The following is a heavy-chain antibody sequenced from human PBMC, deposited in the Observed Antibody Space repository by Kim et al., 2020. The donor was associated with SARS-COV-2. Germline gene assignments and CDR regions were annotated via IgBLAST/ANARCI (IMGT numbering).Heavy chain of an antibody. J-gene: IGHJ2*01. CDR1: GYTFTGYY. CDR3: ARSIDPMILNWYLDL. CDR2: INPNSGGT. D-gene: IGHD3-22*01. V-gene: IGHV1-2*02. Sequence: ASVKVSCKASGYTFTGYYMHWVRQAPGQGLEWMGWINPNSGGTNYAQKFQGRVSMTRDTSISTAYMELSRLRSDDTAVYYCARSIDPMILNWYLDLWGRGTLVTVSS.